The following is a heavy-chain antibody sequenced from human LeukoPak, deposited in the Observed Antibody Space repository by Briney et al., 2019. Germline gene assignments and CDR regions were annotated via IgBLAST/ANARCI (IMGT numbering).Heavy chain of an antibody. CDR3: AADLSNPRMGASYLDS. D-gene: IGHD3-16*01. J-gene: IGHJ4*02. V-gene: IGHV1-58*01. CDR1: GFTSTNFA. CDR2: IIVGSGAT. Sequence: SVKVSCKASGFTSTNFAVQWGQQALGQRLEWIGWIIVGSGATKCAQDFQERVTITRDLSTSTLYMELRSLTSEDTAVYYCAADLSNPRMGASYLDSWGQGTLVTVSS.